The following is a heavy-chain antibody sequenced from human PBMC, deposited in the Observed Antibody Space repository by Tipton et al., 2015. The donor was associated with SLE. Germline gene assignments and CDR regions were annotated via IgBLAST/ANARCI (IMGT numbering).Heavy chain of an antibody. CDR1: DDSFGNYA. CDR2: IIPIHSTV. V-gene: IGHV1-69*06. CDR3: ARGGYIVVVLVGIPQPHDVFDI. Sequence: QLVQSGAEVKKPGSSVKVSCKASDDSFGNYAISWVRQAPGQGLERMGGIIPIHSTVNYAQKFQGRVIFTADKSTNTAYMELSSLRSDDTAVYYCARGGYIVVVLVGIPQPHDVFDIWGQVTMVIVSS. D-gene: IGHD2-15*01. J-gene: IGHJ3*02.